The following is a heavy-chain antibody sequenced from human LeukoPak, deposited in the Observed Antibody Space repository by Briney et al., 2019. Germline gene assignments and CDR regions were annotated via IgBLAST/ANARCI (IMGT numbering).Heavy chain of an antibody. CDR1: GFTFSTYW. Sequence: GGSLRLSCAASGFTFSTYWMSWVRQAPGKGLEWVANIKQDGSDKYYVDSVKGRFTISRDNAKNTLYLQMNSLRAEDTAVYYCARGRGYSYGLAWFDPWGQGTLVTVSS. CDR2: IKQDGSDK. V-gene: IGHV3-7*04. D-gene: IGHD5-18*01. CDR3: ARGRGYSYGLAWFDP. J-gene: IGHJ5*02.